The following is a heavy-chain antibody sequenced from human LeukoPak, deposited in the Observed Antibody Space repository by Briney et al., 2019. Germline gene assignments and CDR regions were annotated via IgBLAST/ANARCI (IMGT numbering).Heavy chain of an antibody. CDR2: IIPIFGTA. V-gene: IGHV1-69*05. CDR1: GGTFSSYA. J-gene: IGHJ6*03. CDR3: ARAQALSYYYGSGSSNYYYYMDV. Sequence: SVKVSCKASGGTFSSYAISWVQQAPGQGLEWMGGIIPIFGTANYAQKFQGRVTITTDESTSTAYMELSSLRSEDTAVYYCARAQALSYYYGSGSSNYYYYMDVWGKGTTVTVSS. D-gene: IGHD3-10*01.